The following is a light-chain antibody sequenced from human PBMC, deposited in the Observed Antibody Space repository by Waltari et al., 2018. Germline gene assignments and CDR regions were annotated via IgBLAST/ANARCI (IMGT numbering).Light chain of an antibody. Sequence: DIQMTQSPSSLSASVGARVTLTCQASQGISNYLNWYQQKPGKAPNLLISGASNLETGVPSRFSGSGSGTDFTLTINSLQPEDIATYYCQHYVNLPYTFGQGTKLEIK. J-gene: IGKJ2*01. CDR2: GAS. CDR1: QGISNY. CDR3: QHYVNLPYT. V-gene: IGKV1-33*01.